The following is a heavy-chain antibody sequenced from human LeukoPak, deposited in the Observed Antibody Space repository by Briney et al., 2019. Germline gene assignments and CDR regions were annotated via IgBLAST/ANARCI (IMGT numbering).Heavy chain of an antibody. V-gene: IGHV3-30*02. CDR3: AKVQGRDWGSIVGPYHYYMDV. D-gene: IGHD7-27*01. Sequence: GRFTISRDNSKNTLYLQMNSLRAEDTAVYYCAKVQGRDWGSIVGPYHYYMDVWGKGTTVTVSS. J-gene: IGHJ6*03.